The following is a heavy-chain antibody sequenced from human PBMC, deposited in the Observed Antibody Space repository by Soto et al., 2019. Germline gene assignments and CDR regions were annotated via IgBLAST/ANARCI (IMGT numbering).Heavy chain of an antibody. V-gene: IGHV1-18*01. CDR3: ARDRYPYYYDSSGYPHY. CDR2: ISVYSGNT. Sequence: ESSVKVSCKASGDTFTNYGFSWVRQAPGQGLEWMGWISVYSGNTNYAQNVQGRVTMTTDTSTSTAYMELRRLRSDDTAVYYCARDRYPYYYDSSGYPHYWGQGTMVTVSS. J-gene: IGHJ4*02. CDR1: GDTFTNYG. D-gene: IGHD3-22*01.